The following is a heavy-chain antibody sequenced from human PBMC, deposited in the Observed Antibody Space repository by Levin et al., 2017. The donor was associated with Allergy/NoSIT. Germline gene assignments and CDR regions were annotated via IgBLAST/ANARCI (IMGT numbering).Heavy chain of an antibody. CDR3: ARIELDGACISTTCYNHYSGMDV. D-gene: IGHD2-2*02. Sequence: SGPTLVKPTETLTLTCTVSGFSLSNTRMGVSWIRQPPGKALEWLAHIFSHDEKSYSTSLKSRRTISKDTSKSQVVLTMTNMAPGDTSTYYCARIELDGACISTTCYNHYSGMDVWGQGTTVTVSS. J-gene: IGHJ6*02. V-gene: IGHV2-26*01. CDR1: GFSLSNTRMG. CDR2: IFSHDEK.